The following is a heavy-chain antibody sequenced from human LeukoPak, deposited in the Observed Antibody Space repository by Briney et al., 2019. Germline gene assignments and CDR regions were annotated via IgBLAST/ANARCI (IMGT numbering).Heavy chain of an antibody. J-gene: IGHJ4*02. D-gene: IGHD4-23*01. CDR3: ARDLYGGIDY. Sequence: EWVAVISYDGSNKYYADSVKGRFTISRDNSKNTLYLQMNSLRAEDTAVYYCARDLYGGIDYWGQGTLVTVSS. V-gene: IGHV3-30-3*01. CDR2: ISYDGSNK.